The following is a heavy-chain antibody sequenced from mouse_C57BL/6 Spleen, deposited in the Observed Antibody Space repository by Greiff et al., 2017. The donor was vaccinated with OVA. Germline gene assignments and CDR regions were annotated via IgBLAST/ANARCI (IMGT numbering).Heavy chain of an antibody. Sequence: VQLQQPGAELVKPGASVKLSCKASGYTFTSYWMQWVKQRPGQGLEWIGEIDPSDSYTNYNQKFKGKATLTVDTSSSTAYMQLSSLTSEDSAVYYCARRIYGSSFYAMDYWGQGTSVTVSS. D-gene: IGHD1-1*01. CDR2: IDPSDSYT. CDR3: ARRIYGSSFYAMDY. CDR1: GYTFTSYW. V-gene: IGHV1-50*01. J-gene: IGHJ4*01.